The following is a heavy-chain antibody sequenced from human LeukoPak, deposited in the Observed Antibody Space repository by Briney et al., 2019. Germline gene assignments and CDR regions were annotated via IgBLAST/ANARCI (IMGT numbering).Heavy chain of an antibody. Sequence: ASVKVSCKASGYTFTSYGISWVRQAPGQGLEWMGWINPNSGGTNYAQKFQGWVTMTRDTSISTAYMELSRLRSDDTAVYYCARATRFGYCSSTSCYGDYYYGMDVWGQGTTVTVSS. D-gene: IGHD2-2*01. CDR2: INPNSGGT. CDR1: GYTFTSYG. J-gene: IGHJ6*02. CDR3: ARATRFGYCSSTSCYGDYYYGMDV. V-gene: IGHV1-2*04.